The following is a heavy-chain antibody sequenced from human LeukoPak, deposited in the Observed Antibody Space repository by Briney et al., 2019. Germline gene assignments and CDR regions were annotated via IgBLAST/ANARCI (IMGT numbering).Heavy chain of an antibody. J-gene: IGHJ4*02. D-gene: IGHD6-19*01. CDR1: ENSFTTSW. V-gene: IGHV5-51*01. Sequence: GESLKISCKASENSFTTSWIGWVRQMPGRGLEWMGIIYPGDSDTRYSPSFQGQVTISADKSISTAYLQWSSLKASDTAMYYCARHGYSSGWYEGYFDYWGQGTLVTVSS. CDR2: IYPGDSDT. CDR3: ARHGYSSGWYEGYFDY.